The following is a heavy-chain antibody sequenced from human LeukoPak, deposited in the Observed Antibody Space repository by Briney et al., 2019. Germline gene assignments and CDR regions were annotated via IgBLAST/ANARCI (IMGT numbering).Heavy chain of an antibody. CDR3: ARDNYYVSGSYGYYYGMDV. V-gene: IGHV3-20*04. J-gene: IGHJ6*02. CDR1: GFTFDDYG. Sequence: GGSLRLSCAASGFTFDDYGMSWVRQAPGKGLEWVPGINWNGGSTGYADSVKGRFTISRDNAKNSLYLQMNSLRAEDTAFYYCARDNYYVSGSYGYYYGMDVWGQGTTVTVSS. CDR2: INWNGGST. D-gene: IGHD3-10*01.